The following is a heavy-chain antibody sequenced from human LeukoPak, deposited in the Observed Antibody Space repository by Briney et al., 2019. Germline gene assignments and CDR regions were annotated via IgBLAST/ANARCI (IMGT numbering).Heavy chain of an antibody. CDR3: ARAGKGRLYYSSSLYGMDV. V-gene: IGHV4-4*02. CDR2: IYHSGST. CDR1: GGSISSSNW. D-gene: IGHD3-10*01. Sequence: PSETLSLTCAVSGGSISSSNWWGWVRQPPGKGLEWIGEIYHSGSTNYNPSLKSRVTISVDKSKNQFSLKLSSVTAADTAVYYCARAGKGRLYYSSSLYGMDVWGQGTTVTVSS. J-gene: IGHJ6*02.